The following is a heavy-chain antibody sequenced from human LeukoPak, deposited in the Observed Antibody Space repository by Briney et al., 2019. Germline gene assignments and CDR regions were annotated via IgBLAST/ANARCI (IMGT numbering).Heavy chain of an antibody. J-gene: IGHJ5*02. CDR3: ARDAVPHYSGSGSGASWFDP. D-gene: IGHD3-10*01. CDR1: GFTFSSYA. V-gene: IGHV3-9*01. Sequence: PGGSLRLSCAASGFTFSSYAMNWVRQAPGKGLEWVSGMSWNSGSIGYADSVKGRFTISRDNAKNSLYLQMNSLRAEDTAVYYCARDAVPHYSGSGSGASWFDPWGQGTLVTVSS. CDR2: MSWNSGSI.